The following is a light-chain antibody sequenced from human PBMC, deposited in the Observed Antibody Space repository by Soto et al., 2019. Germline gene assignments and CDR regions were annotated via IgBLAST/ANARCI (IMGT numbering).Light chain of an antibody. Sequence: EIVLTQSPGTLSLSARERATLSCRASQSVSSGYLAWYKHKPGQAPRLLIYGVSSRAPGIPDRFSGSGSGPDLTLTISRLEPDDFAVYYCQQYAASPRTFGQGTQVEVK. J-gene: IGKJ1*01. V-gene: IGKV3-20*01. CDR2: GVS. CDR1: QSVSSGY. CDR3: QQYAASPRT.